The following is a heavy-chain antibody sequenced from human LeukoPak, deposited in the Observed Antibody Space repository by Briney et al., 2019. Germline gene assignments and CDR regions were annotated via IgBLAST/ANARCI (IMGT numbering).Heavy chain of an antibody. V-gene: IGHV4-39*07. J-gene: IGHJ3*02. CDR1: GGSISSSSYY. CDR2: IYHSGST. Sequence: SETLSLACTVSGGSISSSSYYWGWIRQPPGKGLEWIGSIYHSGSTYYNPSLESRVTISVDTSKNQFSLKLSSVTAADTAVYYCARDREQQLVRFYNAFDIWGQGTMVTVSS. CDR3: ARDREQQLVRFYNAFDI. D-gene: IGHD6-13*01.